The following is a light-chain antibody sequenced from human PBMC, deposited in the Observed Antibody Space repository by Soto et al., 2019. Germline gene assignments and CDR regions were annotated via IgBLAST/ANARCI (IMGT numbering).Light chain of an antibody. J-gene: IGKJ5*01. CDR2: GAS. V-gene: IGKV3-20*01. Sequence: EIVVTQSPGTLSLSPTERATLSCMASQSVSNNYLAWYQRKPGQAPRRLIYGASSRATGIPDRFSGSASGTDFTLTISRLEPEDFAVYYCQQYGSSPTFGEGTRLEIK. CDR3: QQYGSSPT. CDR1: QSVSNNY.